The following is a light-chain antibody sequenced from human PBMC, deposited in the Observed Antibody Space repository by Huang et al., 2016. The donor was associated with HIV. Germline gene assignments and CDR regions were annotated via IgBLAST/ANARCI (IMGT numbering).Light chain of an antibody. CDR2: AAS. CDR1: QSISRN. Sequence: DIQMTQSPSSLSASVGDRVTVTCRASQSISRNLNWYQQKPGKSPKRMIYAASSLQSGVPSRFSGSGSGTDFTLTISSLQPEDFGTYFCQHSYSTPLTFGGGTKVEIK. CDR3: QHSYSTPLT. J-gene: IGKJ4*01. V-gene: IGKV1-39*01.